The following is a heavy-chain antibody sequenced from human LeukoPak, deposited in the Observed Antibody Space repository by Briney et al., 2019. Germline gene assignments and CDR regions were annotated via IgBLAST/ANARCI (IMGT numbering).Heavy chain of an antibody. CDR3: ARDRRAAGGFFSPEY. CDR2: IIPILATE. CDR1: GGTFSSYA. D-gene: IGHD6-13*01. V-gene: IGHV1-69*11. J-gene: IGHJ4*02. Sequence: SVKVSCKASGGTFSSYAFSWVRQAPGQGLGWMGRIIPILATEFYAQKVQDRLTITADPSTSTAYMELSSLRSDDTAVYYCARDRRAAGGFFSPEYWGQGTQVTVSS.